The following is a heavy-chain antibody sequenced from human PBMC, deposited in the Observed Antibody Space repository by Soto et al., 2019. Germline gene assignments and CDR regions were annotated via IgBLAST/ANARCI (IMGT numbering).Heavy chain of an antibody. V-gene: IGHV3-7*05. J-gene: IGHJ4*02. CDR1: GFGFSNYW. D-gene: IGHD3-3*01. Sequence: GGSLRLSCAASGFGFSNYWMNWVRQAPGQGLEWVANIKQDGSEKNYVDSVKGRFTISRDNAKNSLYLQMNSLRAEDTAVYYCARTMALWGQGTLVTVSS. CDR2: IKQDGSEK. CDR3: ARTMAL.